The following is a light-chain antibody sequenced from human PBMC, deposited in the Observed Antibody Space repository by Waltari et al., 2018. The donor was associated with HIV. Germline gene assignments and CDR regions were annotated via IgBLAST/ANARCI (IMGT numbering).Light chain of an antibody. CDR1: SSDVGGYNY. Sequence: QSALTQPPSASGSPGQSVTISCTGTSSDVGGYNYVSWYQQHPGKAPKLMIYEVSNRPSVVPARFSGSKSGNTASLTVSGLQAEDEADYYCSSYAGSSVVFGGGTKLTVL. V-gene: IGLV2-8*01. J-gene: IGLJ2*01. CDR2: EVS. CDR3: SSYAGSSVV.